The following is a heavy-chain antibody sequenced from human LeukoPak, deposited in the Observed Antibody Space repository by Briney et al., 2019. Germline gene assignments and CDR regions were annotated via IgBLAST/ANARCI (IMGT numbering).Heavy chain of an antibody. CDR3: ARATRGLRYFDWLSRYYYYMDV. D-gene: IGHD3-9*01. Sequence: GGSLRLSCAASGFTFSSYWMSWVRQAPGKGLEWVANIKQDGREKYYVDSVKGRFTISRDNAKNSLYLQMNSLRAEDTAVYYCARATRGLRYFDWLSRYYYYMDVWGKGTTVTVSS. CDR2: IKQDGREK. J-gene: IGHJ6*03. CDR1: GFTFSSYW. V-gene: IGHV3-7*01.